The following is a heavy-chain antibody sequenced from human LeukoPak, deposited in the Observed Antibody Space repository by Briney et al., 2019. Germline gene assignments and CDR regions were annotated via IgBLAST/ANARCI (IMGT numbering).Heavy chain of an antibody. Sequence: PSEALSLTCTVSGDAMSNDYWRWIRQPPGKGLEWIGYIYYSGSTSYNPSLKSRVTLSEDTSKNQFSLKLSSVTAADTAVYYCARSVVLYYFDYWGQGTLVTVSS. CDR3: ARSVVLYYFDY. V-gene: IGHV4-59*01. J-gene: IGHJ4*02. CDR2: IYYSGST. CDR1: GDAMSNDY. D-gene: IGHD2-2*01.